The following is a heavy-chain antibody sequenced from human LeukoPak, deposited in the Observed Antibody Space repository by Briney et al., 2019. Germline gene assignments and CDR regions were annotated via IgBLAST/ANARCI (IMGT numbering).Heavy chain of an antibody. J-gene: IGHJ4*02. CDR3: AKVGAYGDYARHDY. CDR1: GYSIRSGSY. Sequence: SETLSLTCDVSGYSIRSGSYWGWIRQPPGKGLEWIGCMFHSGDTYHNPSLKSRVTISADTSKNQFSLKLTSVTAAATAVYYCAKVGAYGDYARHDYWGQGTLVTVSS. V-gene: IGHV4-38-2*01. D-gene: IGHD4-17*01. CDR2: MFHSGDT.